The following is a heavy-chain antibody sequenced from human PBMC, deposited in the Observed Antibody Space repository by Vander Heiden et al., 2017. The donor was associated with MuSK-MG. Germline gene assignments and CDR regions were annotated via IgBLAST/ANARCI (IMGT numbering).Heavy chain of an antibody. D-gene: IGHD2-21*02. CDR2: IFAGDSDT. CDR3: ARRGDYSGGEFYYGMDV. J-gene: IGHJ6*02. Sequence: EVQLVQSGAEVKKPGESLRISCKASGYSFTSYWIAWVRQMPGKGLECMGIIFAGDSDTRYSPSFQGQVTISADKSISTAYLQWSSLKASDTAIYYCARRGDYSGGEFYYGMDVWGQGTTVTVSS. V-gene: IGHV5-51*01. CDR1: GYSFTSYW.